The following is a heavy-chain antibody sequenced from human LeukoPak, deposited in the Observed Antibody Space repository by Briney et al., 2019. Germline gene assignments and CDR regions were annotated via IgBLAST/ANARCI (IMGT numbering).Heavy chain of an antibody. CDR3: ASRLTPNGIGAFDI. Sequence: GASVKVSCKGSGYTFTSYGISWVRQAPGQGLEWMGWISAYNGNTNYAQKLQGRVTMTTDKSTSTAYMELSSLRSEDTAVYYCASRLTPNGIGAFDIWGQGTVVTVSS. CDR1: GYTFTSYG. D-gene: IGHD2-15*01. CDR2: ISAYNGNT. V-gene: IGHV1-18*01. J-gene: IGHJ3*02.